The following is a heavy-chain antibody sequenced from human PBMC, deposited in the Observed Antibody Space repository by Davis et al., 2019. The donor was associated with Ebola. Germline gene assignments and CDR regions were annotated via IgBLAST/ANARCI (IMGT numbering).Heavy chain of an antibody. Sequence: GESLKISCAASGFTFSSYWMSWVRQAPGKGLEWVANIKQDGSEKYYVDSVKGRFTISRDNSKNSLYLQMNSLRTEDTALYYCAKVRGPGYSSSWYFDYWGQGTLVTVSS. CDR1: GFTFSSYW. CDR3: AKVRGPGYSSSWYFDY. V-gene: IGHV3-7*03. J-gene: IGHJ4*02. CDR2: IKQDGSEK. D-gene: IGHD6-13*01.